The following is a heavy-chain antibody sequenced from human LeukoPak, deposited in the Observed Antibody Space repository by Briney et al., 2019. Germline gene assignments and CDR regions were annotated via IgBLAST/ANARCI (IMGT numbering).Heavy chain of an antibody. Sequence: PSETLSLTCAVYGGSFSGYYWSWIRQPPGKGLEWIGEINHSGSTNYNPSLKSRVTISVDTSKNQFSLKLSSVTAADTAVYYCALAARPYDAFDIWGQGTMVTVSS. CDR2: INHSGST. CDR3: ALAARPYDAFDI. D-gene: IGHD6-6*01. CDR1: GGSFSGYY. J-gene: IGHJ3*02. V-gene: IGHV4-34*01.